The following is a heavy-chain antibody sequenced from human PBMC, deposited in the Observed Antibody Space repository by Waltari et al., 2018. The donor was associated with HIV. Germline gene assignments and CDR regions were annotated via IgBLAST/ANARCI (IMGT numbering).Heavy chain of an antibody. Sequence: EVQLVESGGGWVQPGGSLRLPCEASGFTFRPHSQNWVRQAPGKGLEWVSYISSSSTTIYYADSVKGRFTISRDNAKNLLYLQMNSLRAEDTAVYYCARDKAVIQPDAFDIWGQGTMVTVSS. CDR2: ISSSSTTI. D-gene: IGHD2-21*01. CDR3: ARDKAVIQPDAFDI. CDR1: GFTFRPHS. J-gene: IGHJ3*02. V-gene: IGHV3-48*04.